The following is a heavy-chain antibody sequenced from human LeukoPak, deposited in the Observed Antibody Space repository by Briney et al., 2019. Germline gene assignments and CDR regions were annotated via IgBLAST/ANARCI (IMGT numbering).Heavy chain of an antibody. CDR3: ARDPSGWDYYYYYYYMDV. CDR2: ISSSSSTI. Sequence: GGSLRLSCAASGFTFSSYSMNWVRQAPGKGLEWVSYISSSSSTIYYADSVKGRFTISRDNAKNSLYLQMNSLRAEDTAVYYCARDPSGWDYYYYYYYMDVWGKGTTVTVSS. J-gene: IGHJ6*03. V-gene: IGHV3-48*04. D-gene: IGHD6-19*01. CDR1: GFTFSSYS.